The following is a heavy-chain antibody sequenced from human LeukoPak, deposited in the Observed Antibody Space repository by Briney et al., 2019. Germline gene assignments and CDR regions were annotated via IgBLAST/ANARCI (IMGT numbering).Heavy chain of an antibody. CDR3: ARDKVSNYVFDY. V-gene: IGHV3-74*01. J-gene: IGHJ4*02. CDR1: GFTFSSYW. Sequence: GESLRLSCAGSGFTFSSYWMHWVRQAPGKGLVWVSHINSGGSSTSYADAVKGRFTIPRDNAKNTLYLPMNSLRAEETAVYYCARDKVSNYVFDYWGQGTLVTVSS. D-gene: IGHD4-11*01. CDR2: INSGGSST.